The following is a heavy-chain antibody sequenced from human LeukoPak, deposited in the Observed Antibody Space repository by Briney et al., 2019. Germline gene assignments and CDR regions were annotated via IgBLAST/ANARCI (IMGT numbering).Heavy chain of an antibody. CDR3: ARQGKADGSQYFQH. D-gene: IGHD2-15*01. V-gene: IGHV4-39*01. CDR1: GGSISSSDHY. J-gene: IGHJ1*01. CDR2: IYYSGST. Sequence: SETVSLTCTVSGGSISSSDHYWGWIRQPPGKGLEWIGSIYYSGSTYYNPSLKSRVTISVDTSKNQFSLKVNSVTAADTAVYYCARQGKADGSQYFQHWGQGTPVTVSS.